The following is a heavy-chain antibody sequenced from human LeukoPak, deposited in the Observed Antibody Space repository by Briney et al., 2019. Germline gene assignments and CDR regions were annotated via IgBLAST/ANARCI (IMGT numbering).Heavy chain of an antibody. CDR3: AKPTDQSAGITMIVVVPYAAGFDY. J-gene: IGHJ4*02. V-gene: IGHV3-23*01. CDR1: GFTFSSYA. CDR2: ISGSGGST. Sequence: GGSLRLSCAASGFTFSSYAMSWVRQAPGKGLEWVSAISGSGGSTYHADSVKGRFTISRDNSKKTLYLQMNSLRAEDTAVYYCAKPTDQSAGITMIVVVPYAAGFDYWGQGTLVTVSS. D-gene: IGHD3-22*01.